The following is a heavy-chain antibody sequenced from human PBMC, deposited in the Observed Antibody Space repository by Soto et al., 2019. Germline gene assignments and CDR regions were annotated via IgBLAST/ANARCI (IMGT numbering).Heavy chain of an antibody. CDR1: GDTFTTYG. Sequence: QVHLVQSGAEVKMPGASVKVSCKASGDTFTTYGISWVRQAPGQGLEWMAWISGHNDNTKYAQKFQGRVIMTADTITGTGYMEVRRRRLGRQAGDYCAKEVCTNTSCYGVDYWGQGTLVTVSS. J-gene: IGHJ4*02. V-gene: IGHV1-18*01. D-gene: IGHD2-2*01. CDR3: AKEVCTNTSCYGVDY. CDR2: ISGHNDNT.